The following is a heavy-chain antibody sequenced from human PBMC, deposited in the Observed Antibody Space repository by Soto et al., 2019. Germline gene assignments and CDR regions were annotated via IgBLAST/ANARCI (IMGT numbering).Heavy chain of an antibody. Sequence: ASVKVSCKASGYTFTSYGISWVRQAPGQGLEWMGWISAYNGNTNYAQKLQGRVTMTTDTSTSTAYMELRSLRSEDTAVYYCAREGYFDWLLSLGAFDIWGQGTMVTVSS. CDR3: AREGYFDWLLSLGAFDI. V-gene: IGHV1-18*01. CDR1: GYTFTSYG. J-gene: IGHJ3*02. D-gene: IGHD3-9*01. CDR2: ISAYNGNT.